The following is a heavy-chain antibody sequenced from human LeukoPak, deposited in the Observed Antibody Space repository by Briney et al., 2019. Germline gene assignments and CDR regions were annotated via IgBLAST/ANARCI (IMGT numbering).Heavy chain of an antibody. CDR1: GFTFSNYW. CDR3: AKDELRYFDLLDY. D-gene: IGHD3-9*01. Sequence: GSLRLSCEASGFTFSNYWMSWVRQAPGKGLEWVSAISGSGGSTYYADSVKGRFTISRDNSKNTLYLQMNSLRAEDTAVYYCAKDELRYFDLLDYWGQGTLVTVSS. J-gene: IGHJ4*02. CDR2: ISGSGGST. V-gene: IGHV3-23*01.